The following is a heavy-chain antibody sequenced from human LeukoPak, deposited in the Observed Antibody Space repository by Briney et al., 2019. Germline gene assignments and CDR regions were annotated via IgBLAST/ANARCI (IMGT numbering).Heavy chain of an antibody. Sequence: SETLSLTCTVSGGSISSSSYYWGWIRQPPGKGLEWIGSIYYSGSTYYNPSLKSRVTISVDTSKNQFSLKLSSVTAADTAVYYCARGGAYQLLPFDYWGQGTLVTVSS. V-gene: IGHV4-39*07. CDR3: ARGGAYQLLPFDY. J-gene: IGHJ4*02. CDR1: GGSISSSSYY. CDR2: IYYSGST. D-gene: IGHD2-2*01.